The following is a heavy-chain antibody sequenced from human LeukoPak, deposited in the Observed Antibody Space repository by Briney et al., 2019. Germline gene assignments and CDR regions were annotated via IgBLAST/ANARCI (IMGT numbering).Heavy chain of an antibody. Sequence: GGSLRLSCAASGFTFSSYAMHWVRQAPGKGLEWVAVISYDGSNKYYADSVKGRFTISRDNPKNTLYLQMNSLRAEDTAVYYCARVEVVAARRPDWFDPWGQGTLVTVSS. J-gene: IGHJ5*02. CDR2: ISYDGSNK. CDR1: GFTFSSYA. CDR3: ARVEVVAARRPDWFDP. D-gene: IGHD2-15*01. V-gene: IGHV3-30-3*01.